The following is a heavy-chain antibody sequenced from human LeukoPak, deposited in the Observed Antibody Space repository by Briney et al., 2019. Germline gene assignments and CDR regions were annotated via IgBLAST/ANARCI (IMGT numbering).Heavy chain of an antibody. CDR1: GYSISSGYY. CDR2: IYHSGST. Sequence: SETLSLTCTVSGYSISSGYYWGWIRQPPGKGLEWIGSIYHSGSTNYNPSLQSRVTISVDTSKNQFSLKLSSVTAADTAVYYCARLGYSSSWGTLSYWGQGTLVTVSS. D-gene: IGHD6-6*01. CDR3: ARLGYSSSWGTLSY. J-gene: IGHJ4*02. V-gene: IGHV4-38-2*02.